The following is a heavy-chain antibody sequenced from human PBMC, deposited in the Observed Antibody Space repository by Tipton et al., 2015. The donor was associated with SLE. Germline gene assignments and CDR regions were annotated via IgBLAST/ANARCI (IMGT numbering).Heavy chain of an antibody. V-gene: IGHV4-59*08. D-gene: IGHD1-26*01. CDR1: GGSFSGYY. CDR3: ATGGSIVGPIRYFDY. Sequence: TLSLTCAVYGGSFSGYYWSWIRQPPGKGLEWIGYIFYSGSTSYNPSLKSRVTMSLDTSKTQFSLNLGSVTAADTAVYYCATGGSIVGPIRYFDYWGQGTLVTVSS. CDR2: IFYSGST. J-gene: IGHJ4*02.